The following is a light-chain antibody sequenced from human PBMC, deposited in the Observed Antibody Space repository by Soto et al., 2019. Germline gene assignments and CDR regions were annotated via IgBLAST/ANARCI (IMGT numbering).Light chain of an antibody. CDR2: GAS. CDR3: NQYGSSPYT. V-gene: IGKV3-20*01. CDR1: QSVSSSY. Sequence: EIVLTQSPGTLSLSPGERDTLSCRASQSVSSSYLAWYQQKPGQAPRLLIYGASSRATGIPDRFSGSGSGTDFTLTISRLEPEDFAVYYCNQYGSSPYTFGQGTKLEIK. J-gene: IGKJ2*01.